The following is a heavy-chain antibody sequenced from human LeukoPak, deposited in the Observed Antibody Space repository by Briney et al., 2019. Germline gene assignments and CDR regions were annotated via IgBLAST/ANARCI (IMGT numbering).Heavy chain of an antibody. Sequence: SVKVSCKASGGTFSSYAISWVRQAPGQGLEWMGGIIPIFGTANYAQKFQGRVTITADESTSTAYMELSSLRSGDTAVYYCAREIGYCSSTSCYYYYYGMDVWGQGTTVTVSS. CDR3: AREIGYCSSTSCYYYYYGMDV. J-gene: IGHJ6*02. V-gene: IGHV1-69*13. D-gene: IGHD2-2*01. CDR1: GGTFSSYA. CDR2: IIPIFGTA.